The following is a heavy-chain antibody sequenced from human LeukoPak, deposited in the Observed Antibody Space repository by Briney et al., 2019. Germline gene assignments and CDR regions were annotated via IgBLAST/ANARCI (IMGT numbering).Heavy chain of an antibody. Sequence: ASVKVSCKASGYTFTSYYMHWVRQAPGQGLGWMGIINPSGGSTSYAQKFQGRVTMTRDTSTSTVYMELSSLRSEDTAVYYCARVLKRYYDSSGPGGDWGQGTLVTVSS. V-gene: IGHV1-46*01. CDR1: GYTFTSYY. J-gene: IGHJ4*02. D-gene: IGHD3-22*01. CDR3: ARVLKRYYDSSGPGGD. CDR2: INPSGGST.